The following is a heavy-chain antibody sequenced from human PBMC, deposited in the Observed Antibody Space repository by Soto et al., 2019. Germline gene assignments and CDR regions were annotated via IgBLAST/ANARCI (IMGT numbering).Heavy chain of an antibody. Sequence: QVQLVESGGGLVKPGGSLRLSCAASGFTFSDDYMTWIRQAPGQGLEWVSYISGSASTIYHADSVKGRFTISRDNAKNSLYLQMNSLRAEDTAVYYCARVGSVGAFDIWGQGTMVTVSS. J-gene: IGHJ3*02. V-gene: IGHV3-11*01. D-gene: IGHD3-10*01. CDR3: ARVGSVGAFDI. CDR2: ISGSASTI. CDR1: GFTFSDDY.